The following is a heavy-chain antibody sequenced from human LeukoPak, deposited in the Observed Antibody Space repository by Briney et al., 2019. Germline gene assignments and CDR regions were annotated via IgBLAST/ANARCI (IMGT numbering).Heavy chain of an antibody. CDR3: ARGFSIDY. CDR2: MKEGGSQK. CDR1: GFTFSNYW. D-gene: IGHD3-3*01. V-gene: IGHV3-7*03. J-gene: IGHJ4*02. Sequence: GGSLRLSCVASGFTFSNYWMSWVRQAPGKGLQWVANMKEGGSQKHYVDSVKGRFTISRDNAKNSLFLQMNSLGIEDTAVYYCARGFSIDYWGQGSLVTVSS.